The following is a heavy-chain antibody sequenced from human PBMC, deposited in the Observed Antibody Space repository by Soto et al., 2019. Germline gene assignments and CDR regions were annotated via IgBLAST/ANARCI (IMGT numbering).Heavy chain of an antibody. V-gene: IGHV3-74*01. CDR2: INSDGSST. J-gene: IGHJ6*02. CDR3: ARDLTYSLDV. CDR1: GSTFSNDW. Sequence: EVQLVESGGGLLQPGGSLRLSCAVSGSTFSNDWMHWVRQAPWKGLVCVSHINSDGSSTNYADYVKGRFTIARENAKNKVYLQMNSKGAEATSGYYSARDLTYSLDVWGQGTTVPV.